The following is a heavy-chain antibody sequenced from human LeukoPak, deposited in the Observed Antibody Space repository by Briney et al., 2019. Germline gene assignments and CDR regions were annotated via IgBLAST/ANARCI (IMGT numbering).Heavy chain of an antibody. D-gene: IGHD2-2*01. J-gene: IGHJ4*02. CDR2: ISGSGGYT. CDR3: AKFGCSSTSCPFDS. Sequence: GGSLRLSCAASGFTFSSYDMTWVRQAPGKGLEWVSGISGSGGYTLYADSVKGRFTISRDNSKNTLYLQMNSLRAEDTALYYCAKFGCSSTSCPFDSWGQGTPVTVSS. CDR1: GFTFSSYD. V-gene: IGHV3-23*01.